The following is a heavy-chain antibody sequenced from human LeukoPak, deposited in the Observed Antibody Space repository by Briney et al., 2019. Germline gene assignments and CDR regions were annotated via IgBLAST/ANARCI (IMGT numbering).Heavy chain of an antibody. J-gene: IGHJ3*02. D-gene: IGHD3-16*01. V-gene: IGHV3-64D*06. Sequence: PGGSLRLSCSASGFTSSRYAMHWVRQAPGKGLGYVSGINNDGGTTYYSDSVKAGFTISRDNSKNTLFLQMTSLRAEDTAVYYCVKTMMTFGGVIRTDAFDIWGQGTMVTVSS. CDR3: VKTMMTFGGVIRTDAFDI. CDR2: INNDGGTT. CDR1: GFTSSRYA.